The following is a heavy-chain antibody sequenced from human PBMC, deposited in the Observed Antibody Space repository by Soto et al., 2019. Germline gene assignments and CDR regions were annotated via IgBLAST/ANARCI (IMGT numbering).Heavy chain of an antibody. CDR1: GGSISSGGYY. J-gene: IGHJ4*02. D-gene: IGHD5-18*01. Sequence: QVQLQESGPGLVKPSQTLSLTCTVSGGSISSGGYYWSWIRQHPGKGLEWIGYIYYSGSTYYNPSLKSRVSISVDTSKNQFSLKLSSVTAADTAVYYCAMSGTGYSYTSNFDYWGQGTLVTVSS. CDR3: AMSGTGYSYTSNFDY. V-gene: IGHV4-31*03. CDR2: IYYSGST.